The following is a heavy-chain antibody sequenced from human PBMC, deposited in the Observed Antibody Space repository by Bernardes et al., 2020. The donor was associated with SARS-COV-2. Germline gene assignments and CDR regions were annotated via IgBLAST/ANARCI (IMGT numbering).Heavy chain of an antibody. D-gene: IGHD3-3*01. CDR3: VKRRAIFELWAGNFDS. CDR1: GFSFNNYG. V-gene: IGHV3-30*18. CDR2: ISYEGSKK. Sequence: GGSLRLSCVASGFSFNNYGFHWVRQAPGKGLEWVAVISYEGSKKYYLDSLMGRFTISRDNSKNTVYLQMHSLRDDDTAIYYCVKRRAIFELWAGNFDSWGQGTLVTVSS. J-gene: IGHJ4*02.